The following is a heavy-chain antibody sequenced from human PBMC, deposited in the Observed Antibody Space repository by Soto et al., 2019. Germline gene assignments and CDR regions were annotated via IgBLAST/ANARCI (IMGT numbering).Heavy chain of an antibody. Sequence: QLQLQESGPGLVKPSETLSLTCTVSGVSISSSNSFWGWSRKPPVKWLEWIGSISYSGSTYDNPSLKSRVTISVDTYENQFSLKLSSVTAADTSVYYCARGEYNSGTCYHLDYWGQGTLLTVSS. D-gene: IGHD6-13*01. J-gene: IGHJ4*01. CDR3: ARGEYNSGTCYHLDY. CDR1: GVSISSSNSF. CDR2: ISYSGST. V-gene: IGHV4-39*01.